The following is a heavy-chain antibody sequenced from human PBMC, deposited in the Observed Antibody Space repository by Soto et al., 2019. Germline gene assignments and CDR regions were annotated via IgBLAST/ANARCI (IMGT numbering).Heavy chain of an antibody. Sequence: PGGSLRLSCAASGFTFSSYSMNWVRQAPGKGLEWVSYISSSSSTIYYADSVKGRFTISRDNAKNSLYLQMNSLRDEDTAVYYCARDPYSSGWYSPSYYFDYWGQGTLVTVSS. D-gene: IGHD6-19*01. CDR1: GFTFSSYS. CDR3: ARDPYSSGWYSPSYYFDY. J-gene: IGHJ4*02. CDR2: ISSSSSTI. V-gene: IGHV3-48*02.